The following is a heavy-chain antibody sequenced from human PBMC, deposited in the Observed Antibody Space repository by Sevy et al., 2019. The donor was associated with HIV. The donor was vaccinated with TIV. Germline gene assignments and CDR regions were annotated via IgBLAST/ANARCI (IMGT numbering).Heavy chain of an antibody. V-gene: IGHV3-30*18. CDR2: ISFDGSNK. Sequence: GGSLRLSCAASGFSFSGYAIHWVRQAPGKGLEWVAVISFDGSNKYYADSVKGRFTISRDNSKNTLFLQMNSLRAEDTAVYYCAKEGAYSYTTYFDYWGQGTGVTVSS. CDR3: AKEGAYSYTTYFDY. CDR1: GFSFSGYA. J-gene: IGHJ4*02. D-gene: IGHD1-26*01.